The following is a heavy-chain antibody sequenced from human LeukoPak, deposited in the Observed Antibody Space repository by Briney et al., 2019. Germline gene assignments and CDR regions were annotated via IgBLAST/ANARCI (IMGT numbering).Heavy chain of an antibody. J-gene: IGHJ3*02. CDR3: ARRVPRTSKGFFAFDI. CDR1: GGSYSGYY. V-gene: IGHV4-34*01. CDR2: ISHSGGT. D-gene: IGHD2-15*01. Sequence: SETLSLTCAVYGGSYSGYYWSWIRQPPGKELEWIGEISHSGGTNNNPSLKGRVAISLDISKSQFSLSLRSVTAADTAVYYCARRVPRTSKGFFAFDIWGQGTMVIVSS.